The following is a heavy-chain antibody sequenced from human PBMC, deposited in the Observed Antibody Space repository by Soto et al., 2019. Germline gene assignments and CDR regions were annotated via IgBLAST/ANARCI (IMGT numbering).Heavy chain of an antibody. Sequence: ALRLSCAASGFTFSDYAMHWVRQAPGKGLEGVAVVSHDGRNTHYADSVKGRFTISRDSSKNTVSLEITSLRAEDTAVYYCAKGGRQWLVTSDFNYWGQG. J-gene: IGHJ4*02. D-gene: IGHD6-19*01. V-gene: IGHV3-30*18. CDR2: VSHDGRNT. CDR3: AKGGRQWLVTSDFNY. CDR1: GFTFSDYA.